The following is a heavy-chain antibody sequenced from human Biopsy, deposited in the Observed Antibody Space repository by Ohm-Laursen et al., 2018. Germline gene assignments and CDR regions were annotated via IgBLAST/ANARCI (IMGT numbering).Heavy chain of an antibody. J-gene: IGHJ5*02. CDR1: GYTFTSYD. V-gene: IGHV1-8*01. CDR2: LNPVSGNS. Sequence: ASVKVSCKASGYTFTSYDITWVRQASGQGPEWKGWLNPVSGNSNFGQKFRGRVTVTSDTSISKAYMELSGLTSDDPATYYCGRAVRNQLLTDPWGQGTLVTVTS. CDR3: GRAVRNQLLTDP. D-gene: IGHD1-7*01.